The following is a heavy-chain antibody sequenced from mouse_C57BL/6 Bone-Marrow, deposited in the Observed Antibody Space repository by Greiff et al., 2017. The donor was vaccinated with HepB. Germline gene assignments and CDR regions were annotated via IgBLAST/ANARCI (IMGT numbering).Heavy chain of an antibody. CDR3: ARDDYGWFAY. Sequence: DVKLQESGGGLVKPGGSLKLSCAASGFTFSDYGMHWVRQAPEQGLEWVAYISSGSSTIYYADTVKGRFTISRDNAKNTLFLQRTSLRSEDTALYYCARDDYGWFAYWGQGTLVTVSA. V-gene: IGHV5-17*01. CDR2: ISSGSSTI. D-gene: IGHD2-4*01. CDR1: GFTFSDYG. J-gene: IGHJ3*01.